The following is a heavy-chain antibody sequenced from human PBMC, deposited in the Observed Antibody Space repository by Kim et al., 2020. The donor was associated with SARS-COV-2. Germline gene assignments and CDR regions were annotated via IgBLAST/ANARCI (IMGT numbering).Heavy chain of an antibody. CDR2: ISGSGGST. V-gene: IGHV3-23*01. D-gene: IGHD6-13*01. CDR3: AKDSFPVAAAGNAWDY. J-gene: IGHJ4*02. Sequence: GGSLRLSCAASGFTFSNYAMSWVRQAPGKGLEWVSAISGSGGSTYYADSVKGRFTISRDNSKNTLYLQMNSLRAEDTAVYYCAKDSFPVAAAGNAWDYWGQGTLVTVSS. CDR1: GFTFSNYA.